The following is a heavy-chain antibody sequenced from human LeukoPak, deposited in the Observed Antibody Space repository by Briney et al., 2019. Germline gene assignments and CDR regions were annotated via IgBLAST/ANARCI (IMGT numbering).Heavy chain of an antibody. D-gene: IGHD1-26*01. CDR1: GFTFSSYA. Sequence: GGSLRLSCAASGFTFSSYAMSWVRQAPGKGLEWVSAICGSGGSTYYADSVKGRFTISRDNSKNTLYLQMNSLRAEDTAVYYRAKVAQWELLRADYFDYWGQGTLVTVSS. J-gene: IGHJ4*02. V-gene: IGHV3-23*01. CDR2: ICGSGGST. CDR3: AKVAQWELLRADYFDY.